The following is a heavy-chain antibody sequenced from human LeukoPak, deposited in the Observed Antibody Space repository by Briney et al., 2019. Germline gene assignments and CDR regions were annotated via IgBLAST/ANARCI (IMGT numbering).Heavy chain of an antibody. CDR1: GYTFTNSD. V-gene: IGHV1-8*01. J-gene: IGHJ4*02. Sequence: ASVKVSCKTSGYTFTNSDINWLRQAPGQGLEWMGWMSPNSGDTGYAQKFQGGVSMTRDTSISTAYMELSSLRSEDTAVYYCASNPPNTGDFYYWGLGSLVTVSS. CDR2: MSPNSGDT. D-gene: IGHD1-1*01. CDR3: ASNPPNTGDFYY.